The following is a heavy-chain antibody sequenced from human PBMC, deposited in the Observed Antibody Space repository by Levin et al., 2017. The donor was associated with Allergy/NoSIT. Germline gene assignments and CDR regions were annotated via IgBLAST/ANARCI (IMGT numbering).Heavy chain of an antibody. V-gene: IGHV3-21*01. D-gene: IGHD4-17*01. CDR3: ARGDHYEGYFDY. Sequence: AGGSLRLSCAASGFTFSSYSMNWVRQAPGKGLEWVSSISSSSSYIYYADSVKGRFTISRDNAKNSLYLQMNSLRAEDTAVYYCARGDHYEGYFDYWGQGTLVTVSS. CDR2: ISSSSSYI. CDR1: GFTFSSYS. J-gene: IGHJ4*02.